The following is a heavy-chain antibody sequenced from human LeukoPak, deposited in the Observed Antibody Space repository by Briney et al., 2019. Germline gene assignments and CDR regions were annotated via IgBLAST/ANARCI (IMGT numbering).Heavy chain of an antibody. J-gene: IGHJ6*03. V-gene: IGHV4-61*01. CDR1: GGSISGSISSYY. CDR3: ARVEEGYGSGRRGNFYYYYMDV. D-gene: IGHD3-10*01. CDR2: IYYSGST. Sequence: PSETLSLTCTVSGGSISGSISSYYWNWIRQPPGKGLEWIGYIYYSGSTNYNPSLKSRVTLSVDTSKNQFSLKMTSVTAADTAVYYCARVEEGYGSGRRGNFYYYYMDVWGKGTTVTISS.